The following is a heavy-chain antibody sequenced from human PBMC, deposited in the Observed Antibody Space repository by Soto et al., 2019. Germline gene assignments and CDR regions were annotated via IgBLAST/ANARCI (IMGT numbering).Heavy chain of an antibody. CDR1: GDSIIAFY. J-gene: IGHJ4*02. D-gene: IGHD1-1*01. V-gene: IGHV4-59*01. Sequence: LSLTCTVSGDSIIAFYWSWIRQPPGKGLEWIGYIHYSGSTNYNPSLKSQVIISVDTSKNQFSLKLSSVTAADTAVYFCARVRYNLFDYWGQGTLVTVSS. CDR3: ARVRYNLFDY. CDR2: IHYSGST.